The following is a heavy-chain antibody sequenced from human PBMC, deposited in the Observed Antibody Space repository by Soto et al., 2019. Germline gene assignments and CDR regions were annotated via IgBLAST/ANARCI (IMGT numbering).Heavy chain of an antibody. Sequence: GGSLRLSCAASGFTFSSYAMSWVRQAPGKGLEWVSAISGSGGSTYYADSVKGRFTISRDNSKNTLYLQMNSLRAEDTAVYYCAKAIQLWSEAYDFDYWGQGTLVTVSS. J-gene: IGHJ4*02. CDR3: AKAIQLWSEAYDFDY. CDR1: GFTFSSYA. D-gene: IGHD5-18*01. V-gene: IGHV3-23*01. CDR2: ISGSGGST.